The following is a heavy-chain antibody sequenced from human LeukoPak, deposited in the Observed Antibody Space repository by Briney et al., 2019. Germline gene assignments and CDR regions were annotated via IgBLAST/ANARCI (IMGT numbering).Heavy chain of an antibody. Sequence: PGGSLRLSCAASGFTFSSYEMNWVRQAPGKGLEWVSYISSSGSTIYYADSVKGRFTISRDNAKNSLYLQMNSLRAEDTAVYYCARGGYCSSTSCYQYNGNYYYYYMDVWGKGTTVTVSS. CDR1: GFTFSSYE. CDR2: ISSSGSTI. J-gene: IGHJ6*03. V-gene: IGHV3-48*03. CDR3: ARGGYCSSTSCYQYNGNYYYYYMDV. D-gene: IGHD2-2*01.